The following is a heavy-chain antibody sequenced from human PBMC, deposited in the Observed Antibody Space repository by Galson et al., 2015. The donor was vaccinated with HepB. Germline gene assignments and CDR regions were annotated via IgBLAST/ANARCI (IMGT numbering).Heavy chain of an antibody. D-gene: IGHD1-14*01. Sequence: TLSLTCAVSGDSISGGVYAWSWIRLPPGKGLEWIGNIYYTGSTYYNPSLESRLTISVDTSKNQFSLKLTSVTAADTAVYFCARSSTVEGPYYFDYWGQGTLLTVSS. CDR3: ARSSTVEGPYYFDY. CDR1: GDSISGGVYA. J-gene: IGHJ4*02. V-gene: IGHV4-30-4*07. CDR2: IYYTGST.